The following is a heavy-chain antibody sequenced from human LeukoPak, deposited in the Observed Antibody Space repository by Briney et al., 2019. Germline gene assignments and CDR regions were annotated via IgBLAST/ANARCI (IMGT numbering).Heavy chain of an antibody. J-gene: IGHJ5*02. D-gene: IGHD1-20*01. CDR1: GFSFSSYS. CDR2: ICSGSGYV. Sequence: RGSLRLSCAASGFSFSSYSMTWVRQAPGKGLECVSCICSGSGYVYYSDSVKGRFTISRDNAKNSLYLQMNNLRVEDTAVYYCARGKYNWKGEGENWFDPWGQGTLVTVSS. CDR3: ARGKYNWKGEGENWFDP. V-gene: IGHV3-21*01.